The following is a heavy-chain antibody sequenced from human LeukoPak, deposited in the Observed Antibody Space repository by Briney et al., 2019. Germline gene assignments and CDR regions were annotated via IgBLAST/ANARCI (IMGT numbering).Heavy chain of an antibody. D-gene: IGHD2-2*01. V-gene: IGHV3-23*01. CDR1: GFTFNTYA. Sequence: GGSLRLSCAASGFTFNTYAMTWSRQAPGKGLEWVSSISRNSDSTYYADSVKGRFTISRDNSKNMLFLQMNSLRAEDTAFYYCTKSGRSNSWDQFFDSWGQGALVTVSS. CDR2: ISRNSDST. CDR3: TKSGRSNSWDQFFDS. J-gene: IGHJ4*02.